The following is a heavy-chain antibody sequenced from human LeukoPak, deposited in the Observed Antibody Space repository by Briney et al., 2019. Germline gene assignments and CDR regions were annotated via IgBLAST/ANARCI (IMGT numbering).Heavy chain of an antibody. D-gene: IGHD3-16*01. CDR1: GFSFSRYW. Sequence: GGSLRLSCAASGFSFSRYWMHWARQAPGKGLEWVSYISSSGSTIYYADSVRGRFTISRDNTKSSLCLQMNSLRAEDTALYYCARVGGTAKNLDYWGQGTLVTVSS. J-gene: IGHJ4*02. CDR2: ISSSGSTI. V-gene: IGHV3-48*03. CDR3: ARVGGTAKNLDY.